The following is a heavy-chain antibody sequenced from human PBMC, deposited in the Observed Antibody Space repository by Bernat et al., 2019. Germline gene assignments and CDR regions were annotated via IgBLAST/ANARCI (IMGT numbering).Heavy chain of an antibody. Sequence: EVQLLESGGGLVQPGGSLRLSCAASGFTFSSYAMSWVRQAPGKGLEWVSAISGSGGSTYYADSVKGRFTISRDNSKNTLYLQMNSLRAEDTAVYYCARGSPNYDFWSGYYSYDAFDIWGQGTMVTVSS. CDR3: ARGSPNYDFWSGYYSYDAFDI. CDR2: ISGSGGST. CDR1: GFTFSSYA. J-gene: IGHJ3*02. D-gene: IGHD3-3*01. V-gene: IGHV3-23*01.